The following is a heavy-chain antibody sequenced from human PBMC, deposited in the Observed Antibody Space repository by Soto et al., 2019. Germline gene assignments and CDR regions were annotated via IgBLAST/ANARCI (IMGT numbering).Heavy chain of an antibody. Sequence: GGSLRLSCAASGFTFSSYSMNWVRQAPGKGLEWVPYISSGGITIYYTDSVKGRFTISRDNAKNSLYLQMNSLRDEDTAVYYCARGLGFAFDIWGQGTMVTVSS. CDR1: GFTFSSYS. J-gene: IGHJ3*02. CDR3: ARGLGFAFDI. CDR2: ISSGGITI. V-gene: IGHV3-48*02. D-gene: IGHD1-26*01.